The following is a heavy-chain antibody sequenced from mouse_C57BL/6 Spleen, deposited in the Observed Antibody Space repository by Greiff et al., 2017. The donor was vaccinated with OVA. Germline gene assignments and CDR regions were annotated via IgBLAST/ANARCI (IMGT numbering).Heavy chain of an antibody. V-gene: IGHV1-81*01. J-gene: IGHJ1*03. D-gene: IGHD4-1*01. CDR1: GYTFTSYG. CDR3: ARSYWDVGYFDV. CDR2: IYPRSGNT. Sequence: QVQLQQSGAELARPGASVKLSCKASGYTFTSYGISWVKQRTGQGLEWIGEIYPRSGNTYYNEKFKGKATLTADKSSSTAYMELRSLTAEDSAVYFGARSYWDVGYFDVWGTGTTVTVSS.